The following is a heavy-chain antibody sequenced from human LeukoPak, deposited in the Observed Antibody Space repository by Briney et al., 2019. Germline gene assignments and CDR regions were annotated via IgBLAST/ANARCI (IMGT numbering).Heavy chain of an antibody. CDR3: AGHHPRNTVDF. V-gene: IGHV4-59*08. CDR2: ISDIGST. Sequence: KPSETLSLTCTVSGGSTSSYYWSWIRQPPGKGLEWIAYISDIGSTNYNPSLKSRVTISLDTSKNQFSLKLSSVTAADTAVYYCAGHHPRNTVDFWGQGTLVTVSS. D-gene: IGHD2/OR15-2a*01. CDR1: GGSTSSYY. J-gene: IGHJ4*02.